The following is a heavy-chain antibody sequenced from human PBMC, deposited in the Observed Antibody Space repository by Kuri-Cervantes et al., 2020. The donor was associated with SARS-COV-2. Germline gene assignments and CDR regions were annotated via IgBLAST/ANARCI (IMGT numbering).Heavy chain of an antibody. CDR3: ARDGLPYYDFWSGYYKVWFDP. J-gene: IGHJ5*02. Sequence: ESLKISCAVYGWSFSSYYWSWIRQPPGKGLECIEYIYYSGSTNYNPSLKSRITISVDASKNQFSLTLSTVTAADTAVYYCARDGLPYYDFWSGYYKVWFDPWGQGTLVTVSS. V-gene: IGHV4-59*01. CDR2: IYYSGST. D-gene: IGHD3-3*01. CDR1: GWSFSSYY.